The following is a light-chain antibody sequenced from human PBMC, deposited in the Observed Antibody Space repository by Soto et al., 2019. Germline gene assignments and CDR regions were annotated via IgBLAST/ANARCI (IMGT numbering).Light chain of an antibody. CDR1: SSDVGGYNY. CDR3: RSYTSSFQGV. CDR2: DVS. Sequence: QSALTQPASVSGSPGQSITISCTGTSSDVGGYNYVSWYQQHPGKAPKLMIYDVSNRPSGVSNRFSGSKSGNTASLTISGLQAGDEADYHCRSYTSSFQGVFGGGTNLTVL. V-gene: IGLV2-14*01. J-gene: IGLJ2*01.